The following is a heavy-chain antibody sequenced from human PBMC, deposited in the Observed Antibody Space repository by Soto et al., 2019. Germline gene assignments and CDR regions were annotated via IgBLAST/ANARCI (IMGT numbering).Heavy chain of an antibody. J-gene: IGHJ1*01. CDR1: GGTFSSYA. D-gene: IGHD3-10*01. V-gene: IGHV1-69*13. CDR2: IIPIFGTA. Sequence: ASVKVSCKASGGTFSSYAISWVRQAPGQGLEWMGGIIPIFGTANYAQKFQGRVTITADESTSTAYMELSSLRSEDTAVYYCAGGGSGSYYYFQHWGQGTLVTVSS. CDR3: AGGGSGSYYYFQH.